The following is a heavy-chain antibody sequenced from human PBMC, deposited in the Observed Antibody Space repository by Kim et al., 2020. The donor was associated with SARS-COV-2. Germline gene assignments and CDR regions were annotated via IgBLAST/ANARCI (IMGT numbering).Heavy chain of an antibody. J-gene: IGHJ6*02. V-gene: IGHV4-34*01. CDR2: INHSGST. D-gene: IGHD2-15*01. Sequence: SETLSLTCAVYGGSFSGYYWSWIRQPPGKGLEWIGEINHSGSTNYNPSLKSRVTISVDTSKNQFSLKLSSVTAADTAVYYCARGSANCSGGSCNGPGGYYYGMDVWGQGTTVTVSS. CDR1: GGSFSGYY. CDR3: ARGSANCSGGSCNGPGGYYYGMDV.